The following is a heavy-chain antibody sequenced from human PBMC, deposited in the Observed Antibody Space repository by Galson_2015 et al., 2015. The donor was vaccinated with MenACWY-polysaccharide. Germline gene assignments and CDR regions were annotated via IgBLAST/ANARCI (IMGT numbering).Heavy chain of an antibody. Sequence: SLRLSCAASGFTFSSYTMSWVRQAPGKGLEWVSGVSASGAVTYYADSVKGRFTISRDNSKNTLYLQMNSLRAADTAVYYCARAIAVAGQRRDFDLWGRGTLVTVSS. D-gene: IGHD6-19*01. CDR1: GFTFSSYT. CDR2: VSASGAVT. J-gene: IGHJ2*01. V-gene: IGHV3-23*01. CDR3: ARAIAVAGQRRDFDL.